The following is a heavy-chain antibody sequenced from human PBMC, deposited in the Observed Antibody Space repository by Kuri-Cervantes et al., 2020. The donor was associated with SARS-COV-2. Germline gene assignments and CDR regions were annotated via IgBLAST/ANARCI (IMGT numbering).Heavy chain of an antibody. J-gene: IGHJ6*03. CDR3: ARGGQYYDFWSGYPTDYYYYYMDV. CDR1: GYTFTSYY. CDR2: INPSGGST. V-gene: IGHV1-46*01. Sequence: ASVKVSCKASGYTFTSYYMHWVRQAPGQGLEWMGIINPSGGSTSYAQKFQGRVTMTRDTSTSTVYMELSGLRSEDTAVYYRARGGQYYDFWSGYPTDYYYYYMDVWGKGTTVTVSS. D-gene: IGHD3-3*01.